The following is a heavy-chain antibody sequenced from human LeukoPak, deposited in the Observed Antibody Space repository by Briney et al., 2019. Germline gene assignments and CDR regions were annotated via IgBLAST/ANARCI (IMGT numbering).Heavy chain of an antibody. CDR1: GASISSSSHY. J-gene: IGHJ4*02. D-gene: IGHD6-13*01. Sequence: SETLSLTCTVSGASISSSSHYWGWIRQPPGKGLEWIGSIYYSGSTYYNPSLKSRVTISVDKSKNQFSLKLSSMTAADTAVYYCAREGSSSWPQGYFDYWGQGTLVTVSS. V-gene: IGHV4-39*07. CDR2: IYYSGST. CDR3: AREGSSSWPQGYFDY.